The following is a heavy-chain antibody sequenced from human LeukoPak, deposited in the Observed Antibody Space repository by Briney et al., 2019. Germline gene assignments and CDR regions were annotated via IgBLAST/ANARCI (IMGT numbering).Heavy chain of an antibody. D-gene: IGHD2-2*01. Sequence: GASVKVSCKASGYTFISYGISWVRQAPGQGLEWMGWISAYNGNTNYAQKLQGRVTMTTDTSTSTAYMELRSLRSDDTAVYYCARVVGYCRSISCYPDYWGQGTPVTVSS. CDR2: ISAYNGNT. J-gene: IGHJ4*02. CDR3: ARVVGYCRSISCYPDY. CDR1: GYTFISYG. V-gene: IGHV1-18*01.